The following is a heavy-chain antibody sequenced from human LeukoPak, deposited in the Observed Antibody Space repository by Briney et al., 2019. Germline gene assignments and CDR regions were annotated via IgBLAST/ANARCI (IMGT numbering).Heavy chain of an antibody. J-gene: IGHJ4*02. V-gene: IGHV3-23*01. CDR1: GFTFSGYA. D-gene: IGHD3-9*01. Sequence: PGGSLRLSCAASGFTFSGYAMSWVRQAPGKGLEWVSAISGSGGSTYYADSVKGRFTISRDNSKNTLYLQMNSLRAEDTAVYYCARDSTYYDILTGYFYFDYWGQGTLVTVSS. CDR3: ARDSTYYDILTGYFYFDY. CDR2: ISGSGGST.